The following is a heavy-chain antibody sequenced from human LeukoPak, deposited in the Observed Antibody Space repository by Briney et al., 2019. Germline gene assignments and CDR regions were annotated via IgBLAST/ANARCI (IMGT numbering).Heavy chain of an antibody. J-gene: IGHJ4*02. CDR1: GYTFTSYG. Sequence: ASVKVSCKASGYTFTSYGIIWARQAPGQGLEWRGWVNGYNGNTNYAQKFQGRVAMTTDTSTSTAYVELRSLRSDDTAVYYCARDGGGSYSSDWGQGTLVTVSS. CDR3: ARDGGGSYSSD. CDR2: VNGYNGNT. V-gene: IGHV1-18*01. D-gene: IGHD3-10*01.